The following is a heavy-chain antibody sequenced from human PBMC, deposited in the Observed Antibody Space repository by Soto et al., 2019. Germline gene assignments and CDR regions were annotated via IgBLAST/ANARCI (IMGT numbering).Heavy chain of an antibody. CDR2: IWYDGSNK. Sequence: QVQLVESGGGVVQPGRSLRLSCAASGFTFSSYGMHWVRQAPGKGLEWVAVIWYDGSNKYYADSVKGRFTISRDNSKNPLYLQMNSLRAEDTAVYYCARVRSSSSWYYFDYWGQGTLVTVSS. CDR1: GFTFSSYG. V-gene: IGHV3-33*01. D-gene: IGHD6-13*01. CDR3: ARVRSSSSWYYFDY. J-gene: IGHJ4*02.